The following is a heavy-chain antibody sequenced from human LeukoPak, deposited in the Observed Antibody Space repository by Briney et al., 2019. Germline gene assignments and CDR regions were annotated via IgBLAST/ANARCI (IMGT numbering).Heavy chain of an antibody. Sequence: GGSLRLSCAASGFTFSSYGMHWVRQAPGKGLEWVAVISYDGSNKFYADSVKGRFTISRDNSKNTLYLQMNTLRAGDTAVYYCANLIIAAAGYEYFQDWGQGTLVTVSS. V-gene: IGHV3-30*18. J-gene: IGHJ1*01. D-gene: IGHD6-13*01. CDR2: ISYDGSNK. CDR1: GFTFSSYG. CDR3: ANLIIAAAGYEYFQD.